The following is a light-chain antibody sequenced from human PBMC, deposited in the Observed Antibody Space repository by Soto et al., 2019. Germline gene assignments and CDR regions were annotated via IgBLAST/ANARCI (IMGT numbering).Light chain of an antibody. CDR1: QSVTDF. CDR3: QQRSGWPPLT. Sequence: EIVLTQSPATLSLSPGERATLSCRASQSVTDFLAWYQQKPGQAPRLLIYDASNRATGVPARFSGSGSGTDFTLTISSLEPEDSAVYYCQQRSGWPPLTFGGGTKLDIK. V-gene: IGKV3-11*01. CDR2: DAS. J-gene: IGKJ4*01.